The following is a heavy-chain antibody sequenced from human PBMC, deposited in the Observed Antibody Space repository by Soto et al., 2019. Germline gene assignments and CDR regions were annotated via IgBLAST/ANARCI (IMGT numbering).Heavy chain of an antibody. CDR2: INSDGSIT. CDR1: GFTFSTYW. J-gene: IGHJ5*02. D-gene: IGHD1-26*01. V-gene: IGHV3-74*03. Sequence: EVQLEESGGDLVQPGGSLRLSCAASGFTFSTYWMHWVRQAPGKGLVWVSRINSDGSITTYADSVKVRFTISRDNSKNTLYLQINSLRAEDTAVYYCARVATGSYSWRESWGQGTLVTVSS. CDR3: ARVATGSYSWRES.